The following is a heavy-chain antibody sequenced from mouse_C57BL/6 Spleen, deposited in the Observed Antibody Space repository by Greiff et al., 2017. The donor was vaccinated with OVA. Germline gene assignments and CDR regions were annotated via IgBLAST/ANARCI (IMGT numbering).Heavy chain of an antibody. D-gene: IGHD1-1*01. Sequence: EVQLVESEGGLVQPGSSMKLSCTASGFTFSDYYMAWVRQVPEKGLEWVANINYDGSSTYYLDSLKSRFIISRDNAKTILYLQRSRLKSEDTATYYCVRNPVYYDGSSYWYIDVWGTGTTVTVSS. CDR2: INYDGSST. J-gene: IGHJ1*03. CDR1: GFTFSDYY. CDR3: VRNPVYYDGSSYWYIDV. V-gene: IGHV5-16*01.